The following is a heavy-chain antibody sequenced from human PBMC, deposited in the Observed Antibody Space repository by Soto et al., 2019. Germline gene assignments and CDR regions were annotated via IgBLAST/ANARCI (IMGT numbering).Heavy chain of an antibody. CDR1: GGSISSGGYY. D-gene: IGHD1-1*01. CDR2: IYYSGST. Sequence: SETLSLTCTVSGGSISSGGYYWSWIRQHPGKGLEWIGYIYYSGSTYYNPSLKSRVTISVDTAKNQFSLKLSSVTAADTAVYYCARDHSLQNVNWFDPWGQGTLVTVSS. J-gene: IGHJ5*02. CDR3: ARDHSLQNVNWFDP. V-gene: IGHV4-31*03.